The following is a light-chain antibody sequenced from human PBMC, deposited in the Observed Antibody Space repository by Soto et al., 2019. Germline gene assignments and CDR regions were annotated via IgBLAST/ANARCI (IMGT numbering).Light chain of an antibody. CDR2: RNN. V-gene: IGLV1-47*01. CDR3: AAWDDSLGANFV. J-gene: IGLJ1*01. Sequence: QSVLAQPPPASGTPGQGGTTSFSGSSSNIGSNYVYWYQQLPGTAPKLLIYRNNQRPSGVPDRFSGSKSGTSASLAITGLRSEDEADYYCAAWDDSLGANFVFGTGTKVTVL. CDR1: SSNIGSNY.